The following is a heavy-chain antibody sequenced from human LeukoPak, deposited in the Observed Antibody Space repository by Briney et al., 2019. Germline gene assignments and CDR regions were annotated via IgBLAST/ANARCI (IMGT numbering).Heavy chain of an antibody. J-gene: IGHJ5*02. CDR2: IIPIFGTA. CDR1: VCTFISYA. Sequence: SVKVSCKASVCTFISYAISWVRQAPGQGLEWMGGIIPIFGTANYAQKFQGRVTITAGETTSTAYIELRSPGSEDTAVYYCAGSKWWEVRVGWFDPWGQGTLVTVSS. V-gene: IGHV1-69*13. CDR3: AGSKWWEVRVGWFDP. D-gene: IGHD2-15*01.